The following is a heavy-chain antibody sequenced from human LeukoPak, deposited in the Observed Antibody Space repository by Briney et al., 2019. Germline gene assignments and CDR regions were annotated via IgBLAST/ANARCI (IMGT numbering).Heavy chain of an antibody. D-gene: IGHD3-10*01. CDR1: GFTFSSSA. V-gene: IGHV3-23*01. Sequence: GGSLRLSCAASGFTFSSSAMNWVRQAPGKGLEWVSTISGSGDRTYYADSVKGRFTISRDNSKNTLYLQMNSLRAEDTAVYYCATQYYHGSGSYYILTDYYYYYMDVWGKGTTVTISS. J-gene: IGHJ6*03. CDR3: ATQYYHGSGSYYILTDYYYYYMDV. CDR2: ISGSGDRT.